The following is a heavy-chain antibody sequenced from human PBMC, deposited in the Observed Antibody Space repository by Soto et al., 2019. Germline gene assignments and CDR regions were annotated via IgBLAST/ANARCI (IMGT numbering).Heavy chain of an antibody. CDR3: STGVGTYYSRFEY. CDR1: GFTFKRAW. Sequence: EVQLVESGGGLVKPGGSLTLSCAASGFTFKRAWMNWVRQAPGKGLEWVGRIKSGIDGEATDYGAPVKGRFTISRDDSRNTLSLQMNSLKTEDTAIYYCSTGVGTYYSRFEYWGRGALVTVSS. J-gene: IGHJ4*02. CDR2: IKSGIDGEAT. V-gene: IGHV3-15*07. D-gene: IGHD3-10*01.